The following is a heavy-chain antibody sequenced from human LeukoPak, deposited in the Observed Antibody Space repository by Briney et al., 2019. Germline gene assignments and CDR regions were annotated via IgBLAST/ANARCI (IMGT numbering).Heavy chain of an antibody. J-gene: IGHJ5*02. V-gene: IGHV4-34*01. CDR1: GGSFSGYY. Sequence: SETLSLTCAVYGGSFSGYYWSWIRQPPGKGLEWIGEINHSGSTNYNPSLKSRVTISVDTSKNQFSLKLSSVTAADTAVYYCVRGAPQNYDILTGRLCWFDPWGQGTLVTVSS. CDR3: VRGAPQNYDILTGRLCWFDP. CDR2: INHSGST. D-gene: IGHD3-9*01.